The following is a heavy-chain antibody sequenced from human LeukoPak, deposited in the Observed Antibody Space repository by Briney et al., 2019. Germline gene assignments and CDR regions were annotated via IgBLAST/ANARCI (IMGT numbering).Heavy chain of an antibody. CDR3: ARDRLTWSAFDI. D-gene: IGHD1-1*01. CDR1: GGSISSYY. CDR2: IYYSGST. J-gene: IGHJ3*02. V-gene: IGHV4-59*12. Sequence: SETLSLTCTVSGGSISSYYWSWIRQPPGKGLEWIGYIYYSGSTYYNPSLKSRVTISVDTSKNQFSLKLSSVTAADTAVYYCARDRLTWSAFDIWGQGTMVTVSS.